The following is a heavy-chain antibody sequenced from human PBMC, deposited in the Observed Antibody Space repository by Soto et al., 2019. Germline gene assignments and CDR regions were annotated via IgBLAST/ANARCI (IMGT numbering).Heavy chain of an antibody. CDR3: ARPGDFTRTAATQLIQH. J-gene: IGHJ1*01. CDR1: GFTFDDHA. CDR2: ITWDVATT. D-gene: IGHD3-3*01. V-gene: IGHV3-43*01. Sequence: EVLLVESGGDVVQPGGSLRLSCSVSGFTFDDHAMHWVRQAPGKGLEWVSLITWDVATTYYAASVKGRFTISRDNSKDTVHWQINSLGTADSALFFCARPGDFTRTAATQLIQHGGQGTLVTVSS.